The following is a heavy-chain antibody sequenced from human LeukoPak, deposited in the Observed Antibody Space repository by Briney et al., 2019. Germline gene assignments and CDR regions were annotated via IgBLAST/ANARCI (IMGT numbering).Heavy chain of an antibody. D-gene: IGHD5-12*01. CDR1: GYTFSSYE. V-gene: IGHV3-48*03. CDR3: ARTTYSGYAKGAFDI. CDR2: ISSSGSTI. J-gene: IGHJ3*02. Sequence: GGSLRLSCAASGYTFSSYEMNWVRQAPGKGLEWVSYISSSGSTIYYADSVKGRFTISRDNAKNSLYLQMNSLRAEDTAVYYCARTTYSGYAKGAFDIWGQGTMVTVSS.